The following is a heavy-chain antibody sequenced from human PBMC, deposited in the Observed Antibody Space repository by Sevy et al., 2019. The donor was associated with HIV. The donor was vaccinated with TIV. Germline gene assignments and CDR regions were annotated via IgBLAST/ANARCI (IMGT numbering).Heavy chain of an antibody. CDR1: GFTFSSYS. CDR3: AREFCTNGVCLYNDAFDI. CDR2: ISSSSSTI. Sequence: GGSLRLSCAASGFTFSSYSMNWVRQAPGKGLEWVSYISSSSSTIYYADSVKGRFTISRDNAKNSLYLQMNILRDEDTAVYYCAREFCTNGVCLYNDAFDIWGQGTMVTVSS. D-gene: IGHD2-8*01. V-gene: IGHV3-48*02. J-gene: IGHJ3*02.